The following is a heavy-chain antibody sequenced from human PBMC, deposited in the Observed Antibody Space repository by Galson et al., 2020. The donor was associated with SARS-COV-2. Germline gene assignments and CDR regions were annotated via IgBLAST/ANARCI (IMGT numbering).Heavy chain of an antibody. V-gene: IGHV3-30*18. CDR2: ISYDGSNK. CDR1: GFTFSSYG. J-gene: IGHJ4*02. Sequence: GGSLRLSCAASGFTFSSYGMHWVRQAPGKGLEWVAVISYDGSNKYYADSVKGRFTISRDNSKNTLYLQMNSLRAEDTAVYDCAKGPWYSSSWYSGGGDYWGQGTLVTVSS. CDR3: AKGPWYSSSWYSGGGDY. D-gene: IGHD6-13*01.